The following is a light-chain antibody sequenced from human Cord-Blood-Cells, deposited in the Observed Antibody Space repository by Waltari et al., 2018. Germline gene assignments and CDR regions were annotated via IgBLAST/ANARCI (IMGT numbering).Light chain of an antibody. CDR2: EVS. CDR1: SSDVGGYNY. V-gene: IGLV2-14*01. J-gene: IGLJ1*01. CDR3: SSYTSSSTLV. Sequence: QSALTQPASVSGSPGQSITISCPGTSSDVGGYNYVSWYQQHPGNAPKLMIYEVSNRPSGVSNRFSGSKSGNTASLTISGLQAEDEADYYCSSYTSSSTLVFGTGTKVTVL.